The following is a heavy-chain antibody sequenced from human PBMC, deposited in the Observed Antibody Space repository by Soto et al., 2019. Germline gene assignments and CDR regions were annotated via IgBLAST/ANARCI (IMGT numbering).Heavy chain of an antibody. D-gene: IGHD2-15*01. J-gene: IGHJ5*02. CDR3: AREVVVVVAAGNWFDP. CDR1: GYTFTSYY. Sequence: GASVKVSCKASGYTFTSYYMHWVRQAPGQGLEWMGIIDPSGGGTNYAQKFQGRVTITADKSTSTAYMELSSLRSEDTAVYYCAREVVVVVAAGNWFDPWGQGTLVTVSS. CDR2: IDPSGGGT. V-gene: IGHV1-46*01.